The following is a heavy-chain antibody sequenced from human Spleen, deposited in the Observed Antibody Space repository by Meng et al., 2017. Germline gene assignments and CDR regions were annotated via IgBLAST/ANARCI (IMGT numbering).Heavy chain of an antibody. CDR1: GGSFSGYY. CDR3: ARALSGWYYFHF. J-gene: IGHJ4*02. V-gene: IGHV4-34*01. Sequence: SETLSLTCAVYGGSFSGYYWSWIRQPPGKGLEWIGEINHSGSTNYNPSLKSRVTISVDTSKNQFSLKLSSVTAADTAVYYCARALSGWYYFHFWGQGTLVTVSS. CDR2: INHSGST. D-gene: IGHD6-19*01.